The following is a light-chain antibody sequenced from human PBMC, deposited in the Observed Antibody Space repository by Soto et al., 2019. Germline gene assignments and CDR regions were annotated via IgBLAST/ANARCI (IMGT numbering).Light chain of an antibody. Sequence: DVQMTQSPSTLSASVGDRVTITCRASQGVNIWLAWYQQKPGRAPKLLIHRASILESGVPSRFSGRGSGTEFTLTISSLQPDDFATYYCQQYNSYTWTFGQGTKVDIK. J-gene: IGKJ1*01. CDR2: RAS. CDR3: QQYNSYTWT. V-gene: IGKV1-5*03. CDR1: QGVNIW.